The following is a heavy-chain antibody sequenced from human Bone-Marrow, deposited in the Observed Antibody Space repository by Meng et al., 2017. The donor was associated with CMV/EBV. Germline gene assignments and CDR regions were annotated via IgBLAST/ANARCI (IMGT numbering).Heavy chain of an antibody. J-gene: IGHJ4*02. CDR1: GFNFSSYA. CDR2: ISGSGDST. D-gene: IGHD2-2*01. Sequence: GESLKISCAASGFNFSSYAMSWVRQAPGQGLEWVSGISGSGDSTYYADSVKGRFTISRDNSKNTLYLQMSSLRAEDTAVYSCAKVGFQLRSFDYWGQGTLVTVSS. V-gene: IGHV3-23*01. CDR3: AKVGFQLRSFDY.